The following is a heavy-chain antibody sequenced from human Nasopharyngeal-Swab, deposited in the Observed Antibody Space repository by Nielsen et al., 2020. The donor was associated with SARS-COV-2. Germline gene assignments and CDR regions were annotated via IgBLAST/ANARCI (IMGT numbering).Heavy chain of an antibody. Sequence: SETLSLTCGVYGGSFSGYYWNWIRQPPGKGLEWIGKISHSGSTNYSPSLKSQVSISVDTSKNQFSLNLSSVTAADTAVYYCARGSYGDYRPFDYWGQGALVTVSS. V-gene: IGHV4-34*01. D-gene: IGHD4-17*01. CDR1: GGSFSGYY. J-gene: IGHJ4*02. CDR2: ISHSGST. CDR3: ARGSYGDYRPFDY.